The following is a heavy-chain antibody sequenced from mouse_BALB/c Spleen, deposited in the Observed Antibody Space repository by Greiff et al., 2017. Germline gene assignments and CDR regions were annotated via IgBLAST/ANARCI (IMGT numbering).Heavy chain of an antibody. D-gene: IGHD2-9*01. V-gene: IGHV5-9-3*01. CDR1: GFTFSSYA. Sequence: EVKLVESGGGLVKPGGSLKLSCAASGFTFSSYAMSWVRQTPEKRLEWVATISSGGSYTYYPDSVKGRFTISRDNAKNTLYLQMSSLRSEDTAMYYCARAYYGYEGGDAMDYWGQGTSVTVSS. J-gene: IGHJ4*01. CDR3: ARAYYGYEGGDAMDY. CDR2: ISSGGSYT.